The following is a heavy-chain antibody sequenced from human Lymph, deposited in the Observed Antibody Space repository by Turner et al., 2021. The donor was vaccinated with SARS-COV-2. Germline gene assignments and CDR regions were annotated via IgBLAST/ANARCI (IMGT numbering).Heavy chain of an antibody. Sequence: QLQLQESGPGLVKPSETLSLTCTVSGGSISRSSYYWGWIRQPPGKGLEWMGSIYYSGRTYYNPPLKSRVTISVDTSKNQFSLKLSSVTAADTAVYYCASNYDILTGYYTRNWFDPWGQGTLVTVSS. D-gene: IGHD3-9*01. CDR3: ASNYDILTGYYTRNWFDP. J-gene: IGHJ5*02. V-gene: IGHV4-39*01. CDR1: GGSISRSSYY. CDR2: IYYSGRT.